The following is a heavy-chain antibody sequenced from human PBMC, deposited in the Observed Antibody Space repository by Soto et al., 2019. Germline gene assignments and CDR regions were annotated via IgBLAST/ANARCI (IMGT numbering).Heavy chain of an antibody. CDR1: GGTFSSYA. D-gene: IGHD2-2*01. V-gene: IGHV1-69*06. CDR3: ARVRTGSSTRHNWFDP. CDR2: IIPIFGTA. Sequence: GASVKVSCKASGGTFSSYAISWVRQAPGQGLEWMGGIIPIFGTANYAQKFQGRVTITADKSTSTAYMELSSLRSEDTAVYYCARVRTGSSTRHNWFDPWGQGTLVTVSS. J-gene: IGHJ5*02.